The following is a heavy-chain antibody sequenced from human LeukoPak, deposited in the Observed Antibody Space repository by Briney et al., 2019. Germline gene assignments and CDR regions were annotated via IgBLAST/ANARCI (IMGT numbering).Heavy chain of an antibody. CDR1: GGSISSSSYY. CDR2: IYYSGST. V-gene: IGHV4-39*07. D-gene: IGHD3-3*01. Sequence: SETLSLTCTVSGGSISSSSYYWGWIRQPPGKGLEWIGSIYYSGSTYYNPSLKSRVTISVDTSKNQFSLKLSSVTAADTAVYYCARNPLFGVVIILYYFDYWGQGTLVTVSS. J-gene: IGHJ4*02. CDR3: ARNPLFGVVIILYYFDY.